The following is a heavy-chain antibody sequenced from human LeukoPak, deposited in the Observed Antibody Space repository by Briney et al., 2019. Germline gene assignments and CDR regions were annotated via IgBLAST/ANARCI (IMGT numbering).Heavy chain of an antibody. CDR1: GGTLSCGDYS. Sequence: PSETLPLTCAVSGGTLSCGDYSWIWVRQPPGKGLEWIGYIYHTGGTFYHTSLKSRVPIPADQSKKQFSLKMSTATTADTGVYYCARDHSVTGYWYFDLGGRGTLVTVSS. V-gene: IGHV4-30-2*01. D-gene: IGHD2-21*02. CDR3: ARDHSVTGYWYFDL. CDR2: IYHTGGT. J-gene: IGHJ2*01.